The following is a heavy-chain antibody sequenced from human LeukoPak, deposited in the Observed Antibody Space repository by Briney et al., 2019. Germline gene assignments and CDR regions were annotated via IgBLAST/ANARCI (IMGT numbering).Heavy chain of an antibody. D-gene: IGHD3-9*01. CDR2: FYYGGST. J-gene: IGHJ5*02. Sequence: SETLSLTCTVSGGSISSTNYYWGWIRQPPGKGLEWIGSFYYGGSTYFNPSLKSQVTMSADTSKNQLSLELRSVIAADTAVYYCARSYDILTGYYHNWFDPWGQGTLVTVSS. V-gene: IGHV4-39*07. CDR1: GGSISSTNYY. CDR3: ARSYDILTGYYHNWFDP.